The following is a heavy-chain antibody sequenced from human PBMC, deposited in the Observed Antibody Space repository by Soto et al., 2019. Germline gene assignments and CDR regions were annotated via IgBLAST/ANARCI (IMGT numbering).Heavy chain of an antibody. CDR2: MNPGSGDT. CDR3: ATMGTLGLLNWFDP. J-gene: IGHJ5*02. Sequence: DSVKISCKASGYTFTNNHVSWVRQATGQGLELMGWMNPGSGDTGYAQKFQGRVTMTRDISIATAYMELSSLRSDDTAISYCATMGTLGLLNWFDPWRQGTLVNVSS. D-gene: IGHD2-8*01. CDR1: GYTFTNNH. V-gene: IGHV1-8*01.